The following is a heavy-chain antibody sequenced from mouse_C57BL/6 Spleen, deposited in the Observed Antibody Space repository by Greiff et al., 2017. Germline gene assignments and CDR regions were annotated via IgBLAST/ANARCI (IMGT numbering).Heavy chain of an antibody. V-gene: IGHV5-17*01. CDR2: ISSGSSTR. CDR1: GFTFSDYG. CDR3: ARNSNYGWFAY. D-gene: IGHD2-5*01. J-gene: IGHJ3*01. Sequence: EVQLVESGGGLVKPGGSLKLSCAASGFTFSDYGMHWISKAPEKGLEWVAYISSGSSTRYYADTVKGRFTISRDNAKNTLFLQMTSLRSEDTAMYYCARNSNYGWFAYWGQGTLVTVSA.